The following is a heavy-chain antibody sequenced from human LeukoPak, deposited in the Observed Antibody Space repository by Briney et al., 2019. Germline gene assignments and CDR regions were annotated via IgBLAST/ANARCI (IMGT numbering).Heavy chain of an antibody. CDR2: INHSGST. CDR1: GGSFSGYY. D-gene: IGHD5-18*01. J-gene: IGHJ4*02. V-gene: IGHV4-34*01. Sequence: PSETLSLTCAVYGGSFSGYYWSWIRQRPGKGLEWIGEINHSGSTNYNPSLKSRVTISVDTSKNQFSLKLSSVTAADTAVYYCARLLGGYSNGYRRYFDYWGQGTLVTVSS. CDR3: ARLLGGYSNGYRRYFDY.